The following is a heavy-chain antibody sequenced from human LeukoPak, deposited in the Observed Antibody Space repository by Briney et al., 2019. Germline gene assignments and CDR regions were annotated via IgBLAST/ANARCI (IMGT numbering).Heavy chain of an antibody. J-gene: IGHJ4*02. CDR2: ISSSGSTI. Sequence: GGSLRLSCAASGFTFSSYEMNWVRQAPGKGLEWVSDISSSGSTIDYADSVKGRFTISRDNAKNSLYLQMNSLKAEDTAIYYCARHLTTGVTPLVYWGQGTLVTVSS. CDR3: ARHLTTGVTPLVY. V-gene: IGHV3-48*03. CDR1: GFTFSSYE. D-gene: IGHD4-23*01.